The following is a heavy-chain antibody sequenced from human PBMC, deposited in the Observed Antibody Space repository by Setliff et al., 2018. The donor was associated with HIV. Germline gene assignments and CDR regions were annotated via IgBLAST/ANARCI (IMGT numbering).Heavy chain of an antibody. CDR3: ARGGAVSADFDS. CDR2: IYTSGGT. CDR1: GGSISSGSYY. V-gene: IGHV4-61*02. Sequence: SETLSLTCTVSGGSISSGSYYWSWIRQPAGKGLEWIGRIYTSGGTNYNPSLKSRVTISVDTSKNQFSLKLSSMTAADAAVYYCARGGAVSADFDSWGQGTLVTVSS. D-gene: IGHD3-16*01. J-gene: IGHJ5*01.